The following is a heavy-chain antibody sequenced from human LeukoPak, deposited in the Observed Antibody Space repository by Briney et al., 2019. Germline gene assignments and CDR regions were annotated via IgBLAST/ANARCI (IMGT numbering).Heavy chain of an antibody. J-gene: IGHJ4*02. V-gene: IGHV3-30*18. CDR3: AKDATTVTTWSSYFDY. CDR1: GFTFSSYG. D-gene: IGHD4-17*01. Sequence: GRSLRLSCAASGFTFSSYGMHWVRQAPGKGLEWVAVISYDGSNKYYADSVKGRFTISRDNSKNTLYLQMNSLRAEDTAVYYCAKDATTVTTWSSYFDYWGQGTLVTVSS. CDR2: ISYDGSNK.